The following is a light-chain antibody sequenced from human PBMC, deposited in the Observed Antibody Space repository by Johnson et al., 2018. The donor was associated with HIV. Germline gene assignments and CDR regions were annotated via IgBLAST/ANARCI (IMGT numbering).Light chain of an antibody. CDR3: GAWDSTLNAYV. J-gene: IGLJ1*01. CDR2: ENN. Sequence: HSVLTQPPSVSAAPGQKVTISCSGSSSDMGNYAVSWYQQLPGTAPKLLIYENNKRPSGIPDRFSGSKSGTSATLGITGLQTGDEGDYFCGAWDSTLNAYVFGTGTKVTVL. V-gene: IGLV1-51*02. CDR1: SSDMGNYA.